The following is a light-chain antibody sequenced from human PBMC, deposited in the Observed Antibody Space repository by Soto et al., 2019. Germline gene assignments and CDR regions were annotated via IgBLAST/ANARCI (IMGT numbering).Light chain of an antibody. Sequence: QPVLTQPPSVSGAPGQRVTISCTGSSSNIGAGYDVHWYQHLPGTAPKLLIYGNSNRPSGVPDRFSGSKSDTSASLAITGIQAEDEADYYCQSYDSSLSGVVFGGGTKLTVL. V-gene: IGLV1-40*01. CDR2: GNS. J-gene: IGLJ2*01. CDR3: QSYDSSLSGVV. CDR1: SSNIGAGYD.